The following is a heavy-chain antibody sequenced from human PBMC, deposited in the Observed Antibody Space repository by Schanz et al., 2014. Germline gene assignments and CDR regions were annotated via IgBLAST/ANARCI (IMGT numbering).Heavy chain of an antibody. D-gene: IGHD3-10*01. J-gene: IGHJ6*02. CDR2: ISVYHGHT. Sequence: QVQLVQSGAEVKKPGVSVKVSCKASGYTFTSYGITWVRQAPGQGLEWMGWISVYHGHTNYAEKGHGRVAVATDTSTSTAYMELSSLISDDTAVYYRVRDAGWAFGDYHGMDVWGQGTSVNVSS. V-gene: IGHV1-18*01. CDR3: VRDAGWAFGDYHGMDV. CDR1: GYTFTSYG.